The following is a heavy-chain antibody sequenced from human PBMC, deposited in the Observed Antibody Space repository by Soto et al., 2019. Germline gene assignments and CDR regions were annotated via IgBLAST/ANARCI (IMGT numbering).Heavy chain of an antibody. Sequence: PSETLSLTCTVSGGSISSYYWSWIRQPPGKGLEWIGYIYYNGSTNYNPSLKSRVTISVDTSKNQFSLKLSSVTAADTAVYYCARRYGSAIDYWGQGTLVTVS. J-gene: IGHJ4*02. CDR3: ARRYGSAIDY. CDR2: IYYNGST. V-gene: IGHV4-59*08. CDR1: GGSISSYY. D-gene: IGHD1-26*01.